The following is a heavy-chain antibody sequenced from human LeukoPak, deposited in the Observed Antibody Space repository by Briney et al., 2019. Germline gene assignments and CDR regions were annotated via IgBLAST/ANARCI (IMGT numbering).Heavy chain of an antibody. CDR2: IHDSGSI. V-gene: IGHV4-61*10. J-gene: IGHJ4*02. CDR1: GVSISSSSTNY. CDR3: AKGASGGYYHGFEF. Sequence: SETLSLTCTVSGVSISSSSTNYWSWIRQSAGKGLEWIGRIHDSGSIKENPSLKSRVTISIDTSKSQISLKLSSLSESDTAVYYCAKGASGGYYHGFEFWGQGVLVTVSS. D-gene: IGHD3-3*01.